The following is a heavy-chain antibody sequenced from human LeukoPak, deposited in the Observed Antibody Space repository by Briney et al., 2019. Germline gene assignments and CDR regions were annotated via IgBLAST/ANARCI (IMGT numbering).Heavy chain of an antibody. J-gene: IGHJ4*02. Sequence: GGSLRLSCAASGFTFSTYAMSWVRQAPGKGLDWVSGISGSGGTTYYADSVKGRFTISRDNSKNTLYLQMNSLRAEDTAVYYCAKRVYVGGGYNFDYWGQGTLVTVSS. CDR3: AKRVYVGGGYNFDY. D-gene: IGHD5-24*01. CDR1: GFTFSTYA. CDR2: ISGSGGTT. V-gene: IGHV3-23*01.